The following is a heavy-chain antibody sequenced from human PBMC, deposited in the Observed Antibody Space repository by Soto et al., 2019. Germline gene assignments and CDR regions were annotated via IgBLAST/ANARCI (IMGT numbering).Heavy chain of an antibody. J-gene: IGHJ6*02. D-gene: IGHD3-10*01. CDR3: ARDQNMVRGVYYYYGMDV. V-gene: IGHV1-2*04. CDR1: GYTFTGYY. CDR2: INPNSGGT. Sequence: ASVKVSCKASGYTFTGYYMHWVRQAPGQGLEWMGWINPNSGGTNYAQKFKGWVTMTRDTSISTAYMELSRLRSDDTAVYYCARDQNMVRGVYYYYGMDVWGQGTTVTVSS.